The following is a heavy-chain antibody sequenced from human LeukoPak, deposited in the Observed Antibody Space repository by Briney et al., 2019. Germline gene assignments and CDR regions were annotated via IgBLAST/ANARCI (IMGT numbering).Heavy chain of an antibody. CDR3: TTDYYYDSSGSYYTIDY. Sequence: AASVTVSCKVSGYTLTELSMHWVRQAPGKGLEWMGGFDPEDGETFYAQKFQGRVTMTKDTSTDTAYMELSSLRSEDTAVYYCTTDYYYDSSGSYYTIDYWGQGTLVTVSS. D-gene: IGHD3-22*01. J-gene: IGHJ4*02. CDR2: FDPEDGET. V-gene: IGHV1-24*01. CDR1: GYTLTELS.